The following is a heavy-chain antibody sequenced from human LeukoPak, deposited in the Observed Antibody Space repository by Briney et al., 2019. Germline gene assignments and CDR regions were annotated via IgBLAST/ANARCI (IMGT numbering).Heavy chain of an antibody. V-gene: IGHV1-18*04. CDR1: GYTFTSYG. Sequence: ASVKVSYKASGYTFTSYGISWVRQAPGQGLEWMGWISAYNGNTNYAQKLQGRVTMTTDTSTSTAYMELRSLRSDDTAVYYCARVKYCSSTSCYAGFYYGMDVWGKGTTVTVSS. D-gene: IGHD2-2*01. CDR3: ARVKYCSSTSCYAGFYYGMDV. CDR2: ISAYNGNT. J-gene: IGHJ6*04.